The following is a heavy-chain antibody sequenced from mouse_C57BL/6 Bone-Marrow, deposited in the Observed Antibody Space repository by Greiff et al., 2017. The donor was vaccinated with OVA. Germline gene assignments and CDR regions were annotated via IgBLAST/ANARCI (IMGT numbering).Heavy chain of an antibody. CDR1: GFTFSSYA. D-gene: IGHD2-3*01. CDR3: ARDGGYCAWFAY. CDR2: ISDGGSYT. V-gene: IGHV5-4*01. J-gene: IGHJ3*01. Sequence: EVMLVESGGGLVKPGGSLKLSCAASGFTFSSYAMSWVRQTPEKRLEWVATISDGGSYTYYPDNVKGRFTISRDNAKNNLYLQMSHLKSEDTAMYYCARDGGYCAWFAYWGQGTLVTVSA.